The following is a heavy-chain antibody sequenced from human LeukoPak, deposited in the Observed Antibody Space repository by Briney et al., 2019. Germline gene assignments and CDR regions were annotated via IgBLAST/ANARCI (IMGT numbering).Heavy chain of an antibody. CDR2: ISYDGSEK. J-gene: IGHJ4*02. V-gene: IGHV3-30*18. CDR3: AKDRGWYFQY. D-gene: IGHD6-19*01. CDR1: GSTFSSNG. Sequence: GGSLRLSCAASGSTFSSNGMHWVRRAPGKGPEWVAFISYDGSEKYYADSVKGRFTISRDNSKNTLYLQLNSLRAEDTAVFYCAKDRGWYFQYWGQGTLVTVSS.